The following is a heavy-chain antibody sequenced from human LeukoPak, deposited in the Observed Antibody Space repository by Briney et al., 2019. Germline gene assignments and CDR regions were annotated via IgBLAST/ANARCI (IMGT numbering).Heavy chain of an antibody. CDR3: AREKTDRYSGSYRS. J-gene: IGHJ4*02. V-gene: IGHV4-34*01. CDR1: GGSFSGYY. Sequence: PSETLSLTCAVYGGSFSGYYWSWIRQPPGKGLEWIGEINHSGSTNYNPSLKSRVTISVDTSKNQFSLKLSSVTAADTAVYYCAREKTDRYSGSYRSWGQGTLVTVSS. CDR2: INHSGST. D-gene: IGHD1-26*01.